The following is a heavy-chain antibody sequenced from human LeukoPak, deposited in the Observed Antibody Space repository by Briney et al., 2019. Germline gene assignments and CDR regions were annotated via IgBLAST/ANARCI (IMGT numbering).Heavy chain of an antibody. D-gene: IGHD6-13*01. CDR2: ISYDGSNK. CDR3: ARDAGIANDLGY. J-gene: IGHJ4*02. CDR1: GFTFSSYA. V-gene: IGHV3-30*04. Sequence: PGGSLRLSCAASGFTFSSYAMHWVRQAPGKGLEWVAVISYDGSNKYYADSVKGRFTISRDNSKNTLYLQMNSLRAEDTAVYYCARDAGIANDLGYWGQGTLVTASS.